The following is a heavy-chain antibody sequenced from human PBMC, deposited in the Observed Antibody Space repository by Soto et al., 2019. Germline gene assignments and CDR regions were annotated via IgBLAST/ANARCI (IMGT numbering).Heavy chain of an antibody. Sequence: EVQLVESGGGLVQPGGSLRLSCAASGFSFDDYAMHWVRQPPGKGLEWVSGISWSSGTIGYADSVKGRFTISRDNATNSLYLEMNSLRPEDTAFYYCANDGDVGVASTAVYWGQGTLVTVSS. J-gene: IGHJ4*02. CDR1: GFSFDDYA. CDR2: ISWSSGTI. CDR3: ANDGDVGVASTAVY. V-gene: IGHV3-9*01. D-gene: IGHD6-19*01.